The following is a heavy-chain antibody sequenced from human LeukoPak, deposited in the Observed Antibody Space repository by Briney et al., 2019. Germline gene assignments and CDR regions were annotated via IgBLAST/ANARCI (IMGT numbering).Heavy chain of an antibody. CDR3: ARVYRDDFWSGYSTHFDS. Sequence: GSLRLSCAASGFTFSSYGMHWVRQAPGKGLEWIGYINYSGSANYNPSLKSRVTMSVDTSKNQLSLKLTSVTAADTAVYSCARVYRDDFWSGYSTHFDSWGQGTLVTVSS. J-gene: IGHJ4*02. CDR1: GFTFSSYG. D-gene: IGHD3-3*01. V-gene: IGHV4-59*01. CDR2: INYSGSA.